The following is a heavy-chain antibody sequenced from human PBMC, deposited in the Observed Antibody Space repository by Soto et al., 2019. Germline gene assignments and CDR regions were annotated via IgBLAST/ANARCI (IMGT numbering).Heavy chain of an antibody. CDR1: GGTFSSYA. Sequence: QVQLVQSGAEVKKPGSSVKVSCKASGGTFSSYAISWVRQAPGQGLEWMGGMIPIFGTANYAQKFQGRVTITADESTSTAYMELSSLRSEDTAVYYCARHSCCSTPNYYYGMDVWGQGTTVTVSS. J-gene: IGHJ6*02. V-gene: IGHV1-69*12. CDR3: ARHSCCSTPNYYYGMDV. CDR2: MIPIFGTA. D-gene: IGHD2-15*01.